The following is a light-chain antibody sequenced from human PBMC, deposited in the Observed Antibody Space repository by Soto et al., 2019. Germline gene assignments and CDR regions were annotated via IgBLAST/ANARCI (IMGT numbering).Light chain of an antibody. Sequence: ELVLTQSPVALSLSSGERATLSCRASQSVSSTLSTWYQKKPGQAPRLLIYGVSSRATVIPDRFSGSGSGTDFTLTISIVEPEDFAVYFCQHYGDSSWTFGQGSRVEIK. V-gene: IGKV3-20*01. CDR3: QHYGDSSWT. CDR1: QSVSSTL. J-gene: IGKJ1*01. CDR2: GVS.